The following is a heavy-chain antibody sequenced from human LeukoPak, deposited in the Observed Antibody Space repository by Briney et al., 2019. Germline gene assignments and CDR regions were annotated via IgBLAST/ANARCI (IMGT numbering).Heavy chain of an antibody. CDR2: IEQDGSQK. CDR1: GFTFSSYW. CDR3: ARNSGSNPFDY. Sequence: GGSLRLSCAASGFTFSSYWLSWVRQAPGTRLEWVVSIEQDGSQKYYVDSVRGRFTISRDNAKNSVYLQTNSLRVEDTAVYYCARNSGSNPFDYWGQGTLVTVSS. J-gene: IGHJ4*02. D-gene: IGHD1-26*01. V-gene: IGHV3-7*01.